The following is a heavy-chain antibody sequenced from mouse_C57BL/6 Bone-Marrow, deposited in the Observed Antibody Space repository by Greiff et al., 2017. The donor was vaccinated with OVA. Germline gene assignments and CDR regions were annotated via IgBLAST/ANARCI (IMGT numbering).Heavy chain of an antibody. J-gene: IGHJ1*03. D-gene: IGHD1-1*01. CDR2: INPNYVTT. V-gene: IGHV1-39*01. Sequence: VQLQQSGPELVKPGASVKISCKASGYSFTDYNMNWVKQSNGKSLEWIGVINPNYVTTSYNQKFKGKATLTVDQSSSTAYMQLNSLTSEDSAVYYCAFYYGSSDRYFDVWGTGTTVTVSS. CDR3: AFYYGSSDRYFDV. CDR1: GYSFTDYN.